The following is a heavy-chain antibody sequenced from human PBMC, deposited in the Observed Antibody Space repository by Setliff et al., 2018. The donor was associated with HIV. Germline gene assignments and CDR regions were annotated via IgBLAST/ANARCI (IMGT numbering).Heavy chain of an antibody. D-gene: IGHD6-13*01. CDR1: GGSFSGYY. CDR3: TRAEQQLPYYYYYYGMDV. J-gene: IGHJ6*02. V-gene: IGHV4-34*01. CDR2: INHSGST. Sequence: PSETLSLTCAVYGGSFSGYYWSWIRQPPGKGLEWIGEINHSGSTNYNPSLKSRVTISVDTSKNQFSLKLSSVTAADTAVYYCTRAEQQLPYYYYYYGMDVWGQGTTVTSP.